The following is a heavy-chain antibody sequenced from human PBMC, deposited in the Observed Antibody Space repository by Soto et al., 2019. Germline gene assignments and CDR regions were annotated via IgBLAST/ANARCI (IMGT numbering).Heavy chain of an antibody. J-gene: IGHJ6*03. D-gene: IGHD1-26*01. CDR3: ARNYYLDYYYMDV. CDR2: IYYSGST. CDR1: CGSISSSSYY. V-gene: IGHV4-39*01. Sequence: SETLSLTCTVSCGSISSSSYYWGWIRQPPGKGLEWIGSIYYSGSTYYNPSLKSRVTISVDTSKNQFSLKLSSVTAADTAVYYCARNYYLDYYYMDVWGKGTTVTV.